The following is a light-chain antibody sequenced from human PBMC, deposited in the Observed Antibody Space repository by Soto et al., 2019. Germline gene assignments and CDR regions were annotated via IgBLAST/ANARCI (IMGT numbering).Light chain of an antibody. CDR1: QNINSW. V-gene: IGKV1-5*03. CDR2: KAS. CDR3: QQYDTYWT. J-gene: IGKJ1*01. Sequence: DIQMTQSPSTLSASLGDRVTITCRASQNINSWLAWYQQKPGKAPNLLIDKASSLKSGVPSRFSGSGSGTEFTLTISNLQPDDFATYYCQQYDTYWTFGQGTKVDIK.